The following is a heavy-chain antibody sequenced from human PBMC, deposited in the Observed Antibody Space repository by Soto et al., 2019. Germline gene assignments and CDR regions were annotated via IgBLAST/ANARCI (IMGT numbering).Heavy chain of an antibody. J-gene: IGHJ6*02. D-gene: IGHD6-13*01. V-gene: IGHV1-69*06. CDR2: IIPIFGTA. CDR1: GGTFSSYA. Sequence: SVKVSCKASGGTFSSYAISWVRQAPGQGLEWMGGIIPIFGTANYAQKFQGRVTITADKSTSTAYMELSSLRSEDTAVYYCARVRGIIAAAGTLYYYYGMDVWGQGTTVTVSS. CDR3: ARVRGIIAAAGTLYYYYGMDV.